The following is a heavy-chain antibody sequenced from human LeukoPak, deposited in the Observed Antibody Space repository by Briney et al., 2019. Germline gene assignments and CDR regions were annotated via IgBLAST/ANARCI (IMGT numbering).Heavy chain of an antibody. CDR2: ISGSGAST. D-gene: IGHD6-13*01. CDR3: APDLRGSAWSLDD. Sequence: PGGSLRLSCAASGFTFSSYAMSWVRQAPGKGLEWVSLISGSGASTYYPDSVKGRFTISRDNSKNTLSLQMNSPRAEDTAVYYCAPDLRGSAWSLDDWGQGTLVTVSS. J-gene: IGHJ4*02. V-gene: IGHV3-23*01. CDR1: GFTFSSYA.